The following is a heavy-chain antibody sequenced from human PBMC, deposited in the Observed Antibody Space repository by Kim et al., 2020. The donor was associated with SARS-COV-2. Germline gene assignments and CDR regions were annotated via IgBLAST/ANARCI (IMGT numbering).Heavy chain of an antibody. CDR3: ARDKASITAVGNFDY. CDR2: IYYSGST. V-gene: IGHV4-39*07. Sequence: SETLSLICSVSGGSITSSNYYWGWIRQPPGKGLEWIGSIYYSGSTYYNPSLKSRVAISIDTSNNQFSLKLSSVTAADTAVYYCARDKASITAVGNFDYWGQGTLVTVSS. CDR1: GGSITSSNYY. J-gene: IGHJ4*02. D-gene: IGHD6-13*01.